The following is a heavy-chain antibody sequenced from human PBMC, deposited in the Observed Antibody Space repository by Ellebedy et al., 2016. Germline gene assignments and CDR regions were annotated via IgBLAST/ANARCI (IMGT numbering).Heavy chain of an antibody. D-gene: IGHD3-10*01. V-gene: IGHV5-51*01. CDR1: GYTFSSYW. Sequence: GESLKISCRGSGYTFSSYWIGWVRQMPGQGLEWMGIIYPGDSDTRYSPSFQGQVTISADKSTSTAYLQWRSLKASDTAMDYCARRQLDPRSPWFGAFDIWGQGTMVTVSS. CDR2: IYPGDSDT. CDR3: ARRQLDPRSPWFGAFDI. J-gene: IGHJ3*02.